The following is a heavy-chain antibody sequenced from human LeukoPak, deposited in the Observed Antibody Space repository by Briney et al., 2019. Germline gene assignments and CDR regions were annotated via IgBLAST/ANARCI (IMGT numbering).Heavy chain of an antibody. CDR3: ARDFTPEWFDIH. CDR1: GLAFSSYS. V-gene: IGHV3-30*04. Sequence: GGSLRLSCVASGLAFSSYSMHWVRQAPGKGLEWVGVISYDGSDDYYTDSVKGRFTISRDNSKNTVYLQMNSLRADDTAVYYCARDFTPEWFDIHWGQGTLVTVS. J-gene: IGHJ4*02. D-gene: IGHD3-3*01. CDR2: ISYDGSDD.